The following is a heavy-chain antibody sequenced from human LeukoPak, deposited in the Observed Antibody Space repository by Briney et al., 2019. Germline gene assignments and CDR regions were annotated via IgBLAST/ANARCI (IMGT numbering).Heavy chain of an antibody. CDR3: VRESAGSVSLVEFDY. CDR2: IRQDGSQK. CDR1: GFTFSRHW. D-gene: IGHD1-1*01. Sequence: GGSLRLSCAASGFTFSRHWMAWVRQAPGKGLEWVATIRQDGSQKYYVDSVRGRFTISRDNAKDSLFLQMNSLRVEDTAVYYCVRESAGSVSLVEFDYWGQGALVSVSS. V-gene: IGHV3-7*01. J-gene: IGHJ4*02.